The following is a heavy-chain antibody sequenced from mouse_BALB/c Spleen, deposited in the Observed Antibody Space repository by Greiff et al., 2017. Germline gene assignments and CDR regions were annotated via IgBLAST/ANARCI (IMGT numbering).Heavy chain of an antibody. CDR3: ATQVRLLYAIDY. CDR2: ISNGGGST. D-gene: IGHD3-2*02. V-gene: IGHV5-12-2*01. Sequence: EVQRVESGGGLVQPGGSLTLSCAASGFTFSSYTMSWVRQTPEKRLEWVAYISNGGGSTYYPDTVKGRFTISRDNAKNTLFLQMSSLKSEDTTMYYCATQVRLLYAIDYWGQGTSVTVSS. J-gene: IGHJ4*01. CDR1: GFTFSSYT.